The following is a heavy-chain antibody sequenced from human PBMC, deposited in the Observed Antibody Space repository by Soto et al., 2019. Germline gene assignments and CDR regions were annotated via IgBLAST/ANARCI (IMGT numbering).Heavy chain of an antibody. CDR3: AKDDNYCAGGICYDVFDI. V-gene: IGHV3-7*05. CDR1: GFTFSNYW. CDR2: IKRDGSEA. J-gene: IGHJ3*02. D-gene: IGHD2-8*02. Sequence: EVQLVESGGGLVQSGGSLRLSCVASGFTFSNYWMTWVRQAPGKGLEWVANIKRDGSEAYLVDSVRGRFTISRNNAKNSLYLQMNSLRAEETAVYYCAKDDNYCAGGICYDVFDIWGQGTMVTVSS.